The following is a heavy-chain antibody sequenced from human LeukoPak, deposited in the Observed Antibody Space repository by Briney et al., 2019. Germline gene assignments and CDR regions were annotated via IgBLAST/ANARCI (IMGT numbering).Heavy chain of an antibody. CDR2: IRSKAYGGTT. Sequence: GGSLRLSCTASGFTFGDYAMSWFRQAPGKGLEWVGFIRSKAYGGTTEYAASVKGRFTISRDDSKSIAYLQMNSLKTEDTAVYYCTRAGPDYYDSSGYYYYFDYWGQGTLVTVSS. CDR1: GFTFGDYA. CDR3: TRAGPDYYDSSGYYYYFDY. V-gene: IGHV3-49*03. J-gene: IGHJ4*01. D-gene: IGHD3-22*01.